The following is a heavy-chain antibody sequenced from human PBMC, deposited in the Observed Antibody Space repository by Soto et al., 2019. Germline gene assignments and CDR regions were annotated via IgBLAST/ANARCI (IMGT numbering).Heavy chain of an antibody. CDR3: ARVREEMAGYLQH. J-gene: IGHJ1*01. CDR2: ISGSGNVL. Sequence: QVQLVESGGGLVKPGGSLRLSCAASGFTFSDYYMSWIRQAPGKGLEWVSYISGSGNVLHYADSVKGRFTISRDNAKNSLYLQMNSLRAEDTAVYYCARVREEMAGYLQHWGQGTLVTVSS. V-gene: IGHV3-11*01. CDR1: GFTFSDYY.